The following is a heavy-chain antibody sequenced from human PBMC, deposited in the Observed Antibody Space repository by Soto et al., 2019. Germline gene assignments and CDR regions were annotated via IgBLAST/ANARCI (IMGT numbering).Heavy chain of an antibody. Sequence: GASVKVSCKASGYTFTSYYIHWVRQAPGQGLEWMGIINPSGGSTTYAQKFQGRVTMTRDTSTSTVYMELSSLRSEDTAIYYCARAQQNSNSWKDAFDIWGQGTMVTVSS. CDR3: ARAQQNSNSWKDAFDI. V-gene: IGHV1-46*01. CDR1: GYTFTSYY. CDR2: INPSGGST. J-gene: IGHJ3*02. D-gene: IGHD6-13*01.